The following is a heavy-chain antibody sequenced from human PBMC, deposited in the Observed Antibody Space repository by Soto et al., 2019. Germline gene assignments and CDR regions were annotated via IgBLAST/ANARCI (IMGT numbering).Heavy chain of an antibody. D-gene: IGHD5-12*01. J-gene: IGHJ6*02. V-gene: IGHV3-33*01. CDR2: IWYDGSNK. CDR3: ARDEDGYNYPHYGMDV. Sequence: GGSLRLSCAASGFTFSSYGMHWVRQAPGKGLEWVAVIWYDGSNKYYADSVKGRFTISRDNSKNTLYLQMNSLRAEDTAVYYCARDEDGYNYPHYGMDVWGQGTTVTVSS. CDR1: GFTFSSYG.